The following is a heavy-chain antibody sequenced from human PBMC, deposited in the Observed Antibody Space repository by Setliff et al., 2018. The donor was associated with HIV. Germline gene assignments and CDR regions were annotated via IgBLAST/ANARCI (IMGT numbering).Heavy chain of an antibody. CDR2: IYQSGTT. CDR3: GGNGYYSIDY. J-gene: IGHJ4*02. V-gene: IGHV4-39*07. CDR1: GFSISSDGFY. Sequence: PSETLSLTCTLSGFSISSDGFYWNWIRQRPGKGLEYIGNIYQSGTTYYNSSLASRVTMSLDTSKNQFSLKLNSVTAADTAVYYCGGNGYYSIDYWGQGTLVTVSS. D-gene: IGHD3-22*01.